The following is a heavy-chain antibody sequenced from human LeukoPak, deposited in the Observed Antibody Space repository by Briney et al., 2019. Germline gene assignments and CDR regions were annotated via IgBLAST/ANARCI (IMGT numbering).Heavy chain of an antibody. Sequence: ASVKVSCKASGYTFTGYYMHWVRQAPGQGLEWMGWINPNSGGTNYAQKFQGRVTMTRDTSISTAYMELSRLRSDDTAVYYCARDQYYYDSSGYGASDAFDIWGQGTIVTVSS. CDR3: ARDQYYYDSSGYGASDAFDI. J-gene: IGHJ3*02. CDR2: INPNSGGT. CDR1: GYTFTGYY. V-gene: IGHV1-2*02. D-gene: IGHD3-22*01.